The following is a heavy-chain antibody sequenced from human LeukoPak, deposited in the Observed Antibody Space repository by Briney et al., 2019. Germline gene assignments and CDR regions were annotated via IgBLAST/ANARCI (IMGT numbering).Heavy chain of an antibody. D-gene: IGHD6-25*01. V-gene: IGHV4-39*01. CDR2: IYYSGST. CDR1: GGSISSSSYY. J-gene: IGHJ4*02. Sequence: PSETLSLTCTVSGGSISSSSYYWGWIRQPPGKGLEWIGSIYYSGSTYYNPSLKSRVTISVDTSKNQFSLKLSSVTAAGMAVYYCARLVSDGYYFDYWGQGTLVTV. CDR3: ARLVSDGYYFDY.